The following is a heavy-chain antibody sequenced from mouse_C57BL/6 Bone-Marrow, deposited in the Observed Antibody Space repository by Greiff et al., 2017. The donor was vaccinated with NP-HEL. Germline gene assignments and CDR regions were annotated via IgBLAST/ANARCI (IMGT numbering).Heavy chain of an antibody. CDR1: GYTFTEYT. D-gene: IGHD1-1*01. Sequence: QVQLKQSGAELVKPGASVKLSCTASGYTFTEYTIHWVKQRSGQGLEWIGWFYPGSGSIKYNEKFKDKATLTADKSSSTVYMELSRLTSEDSAVYFCERHEGIGYYGSWYFDVWGTGTTVTVAS. V-gene: IGHV1-62-2*01. CDR3: ERHEGIGYYGSWYFDV. CDR2: FYPGSGSI. J-gene: IGHJ1*03.